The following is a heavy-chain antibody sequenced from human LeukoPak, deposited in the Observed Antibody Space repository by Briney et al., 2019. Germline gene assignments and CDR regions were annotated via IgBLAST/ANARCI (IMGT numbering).Heavy chain of an antibody. J-gene: IGHJ4*02. CDR2: IYSGGST. D-gene: IGHD5-18*01. Sequence: GGSLRLSCAASGFTVSSNFMNWVHQAPGRGLEWVSVIYSGGSTSYADSVKGRFTISRDNSKNALFLQMNSLRIDDTAVYYCAREGYSSGSRTGIDYWGQGTLVTVSS. CDR3: AREGYSSGSRTGIDY. V-gene: IGHV3-66*02. CDR1: GFTVSSNF.